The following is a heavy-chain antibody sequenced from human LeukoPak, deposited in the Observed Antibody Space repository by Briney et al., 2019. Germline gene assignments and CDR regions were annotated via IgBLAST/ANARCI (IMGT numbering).Heavy chain of an antibody. D-gene: IGHD3-10*01. CDR3: ARAPAADYGSDY. Sequence: SVKVSCKASGGTFSSYAISWVRQAPGQGLEWMGRIIPILGIANYAQKFQGRVTITADKSTSTAYMELSSLRSEDTAVYYCARAPAADYGSDYWGQGTLVTVSS. V-gene: IGHV1-69*04. J-gene: IGHJ4*02. CDR2: IIPILGIA. CDR1: GGTFSSYA.